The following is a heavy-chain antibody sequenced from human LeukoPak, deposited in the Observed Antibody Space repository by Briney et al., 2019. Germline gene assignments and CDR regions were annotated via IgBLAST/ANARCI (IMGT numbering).Heavy chain of an antibody. CDR2: IYYSGST. J-gene: IGHJ4*02. D-gene: IGHD3-10*01. CDR1: GGSISSYY. CDR3: ARHPYYYGSGDGE. V-gene: IGHV4-59*08. Sequence: SETLSLTCTVSGGSISSYYWSWIRQPPGKGLEWIGYIYYSGSTNYNPSLKSRVTISVDTSKNQFSLKVSSVTAADTAVYYCARHPYYYGSGDGEWGQGTLVTVSS.